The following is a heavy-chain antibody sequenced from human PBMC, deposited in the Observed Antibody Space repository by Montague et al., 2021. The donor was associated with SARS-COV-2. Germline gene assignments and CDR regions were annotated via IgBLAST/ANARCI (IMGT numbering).Heavy chain of an antibody. CDR3: ARDDYGEVLYYYYMDV. CDR2: ISSSSRYI. D-gene: IGHD4-17*01. Sequence: SLRLSCAASGFTFSSYSMNWVRQAPGKGLEWVSSISSSSRYIYYPDSVKGRFTISRDNAKNSLYLQMNSLRAEDTAVFYCARDDYGEVLYYYYMDVWGKGTTVTVSS. CDR1: GFTFSSYS. J-gene: IGHJ6*03. V-gene: IGHV3-21*01.